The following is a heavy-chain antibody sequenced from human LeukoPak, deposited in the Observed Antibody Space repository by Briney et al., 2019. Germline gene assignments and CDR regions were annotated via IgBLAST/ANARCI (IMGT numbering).Heavy chain of an antibody. Sequence: PSQTLSLTCAVSGGYFTSGSYSWSWIRQPPGKGLEWIGFIYQSGATYYNPSLESRVTISIDRPTNQFSLRLSSVAAADTAVYYCARDSPFRIAAAMDWFDPWGQGTLVTVSS. D-gene: IGHD6-13*01. CDR1: GGYFTSGSYS. J-gene: IGHJ5*02. CDR3: ARDSPFRIAAAMDWFDP. V-gene: IGHV4-30-2*01. CDR2: IYQSGAT.